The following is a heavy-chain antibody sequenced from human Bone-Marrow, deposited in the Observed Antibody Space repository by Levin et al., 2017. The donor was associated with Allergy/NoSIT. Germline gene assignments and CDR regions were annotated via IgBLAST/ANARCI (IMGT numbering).Heavy chain of an antibody. V-gene: IGHV4-61*02. D-gene: IGHD6-13*01. CDR1: GGSINSGSYY. CDR3: AGCVEAGFDAFDI. CDR2: IYPSGNT. J-gene: IGHJ3*02. Sequence: SSETLSLTCTVSGGSINSGSYYWSWIRQPAGKELEWIGRIYPSGNTHYSPSLRSRVTISVDTSKNQFSLQLNSVTAADTAVYYCAGCVEAGFDAFDIWGQGTRVTVSS.